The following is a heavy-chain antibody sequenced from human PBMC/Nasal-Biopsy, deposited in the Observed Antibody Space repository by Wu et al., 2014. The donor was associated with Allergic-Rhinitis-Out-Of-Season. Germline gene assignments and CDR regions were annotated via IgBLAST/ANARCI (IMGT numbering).Heavy chain of an antibody. D-gene: IGHD1-26*01. J-gene: IGHJ4*02. CDR1: GVTFANSA. V-gene: IGHV3-23*01. CDR3: AKDPKYKGSLRAFDF. Sequence: LRLSCAASASGVTFANSAMGWVRQAPGKGLEWVSMIGGSGSSTFYADSVKGRFIISRDNSNNMLYLQMNSLRGEDTAFYYCAKDPKYKGSLRAFDFGGQGTLVTVSS. CDR2: IGGSGSST.